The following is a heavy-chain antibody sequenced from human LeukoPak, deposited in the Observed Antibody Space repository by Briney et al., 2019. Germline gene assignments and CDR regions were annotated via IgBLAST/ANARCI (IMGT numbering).Heavy chain of an antibody. J-gene: IGHJ4*02. CDR3: ARRAYSTAYWKHFDS. Sequence: SETLSLTCTVSGDSISSYYWSWIRQPPGKGLEWIGYIYYSGSTNYNPSLKSRVTISVDTSKNQFSLKLNSVTAADTAVYFCARRAYSTAYWKHFDSWGQGTLVTVSS. CDR2: IYYSGST. D-gene: IGHD1-1*01. V-gene: IGHV4-59*08. CDR1: GDSISSYY.